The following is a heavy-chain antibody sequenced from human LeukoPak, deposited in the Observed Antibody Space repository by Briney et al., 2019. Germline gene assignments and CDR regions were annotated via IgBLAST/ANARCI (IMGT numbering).Heavy chain of an antibody. CDR1: GFIVADYG. CDR3: ARTIGGYYFDYFDY. V-gene: IGHV3-20*04. J-gene: IGHJ4*02. Sequence: PRRSLRLSCAASGFIVADYGMTWVRQAPGKGLEWVSGINWNGGSTGYADSVKGRFTISRDNAKNALYLHMNSLRAEDTALYYCARTIGGYYFDYFDYWGQGTLVTVSS. D-gene: IGHD3-10*01. CDR2: INWNGGST.